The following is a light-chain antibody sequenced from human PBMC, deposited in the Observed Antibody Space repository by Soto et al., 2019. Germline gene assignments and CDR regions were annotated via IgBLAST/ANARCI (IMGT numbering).Light chain of an antibody. J-gene: IGKJ2*01. Sequence: EIVLTKSPGTLSFSPGERATLSCRASQSVRSSYLGWYQQKPGQAPRLLIYGASTRATGIPDRFSGSGSGTNFTLTVSRLEPEDFAVYYCQQYVRSPSYTFGQGTKLEIK. CDR3: QQYVRSPSYT. CDR1: QSVRSSY. V-gene: IGKV3-20*01. CDR2: GAS.